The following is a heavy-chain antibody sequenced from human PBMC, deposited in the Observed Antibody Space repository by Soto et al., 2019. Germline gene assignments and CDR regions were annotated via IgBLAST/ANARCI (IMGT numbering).Heavy chain of an antibody. J-gene: IGHJ4*02. CDR2: IYWDDDK. D-gene: IGHD3-3*01. V-gene: IGHV2-5*02. Sequence: QITLKESGPTVVKPTETLTLTCTFSGFSLTTSGVGVGWVRQSPGKAPEWLALIYWDDDKRYSTSLKIRLTITKDTSKNQVVLTMANADPADTATYFCAHRVLRTVFGLVTTTAIYFDFWGQGTPVVVSS. CDR3: AHRVLRTVFGLVTTTAIYFDF. CDR1: GFSLTTSGVG.